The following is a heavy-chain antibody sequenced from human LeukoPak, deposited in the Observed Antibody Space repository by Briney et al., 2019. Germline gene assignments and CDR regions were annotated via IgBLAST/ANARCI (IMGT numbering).Heavy chain of an antibody. CDR1: GGSFSGYY. V-gene: IGHV4-34*01. D-gene: IGHD3-22*01. J-gene: IGHJ4*02. Sequence: SETLSLTCAVYGGSFSGYYWSWIRQPPGKGLEWIGEINHSGSTNYYPSLKSRVTISVDTSKNQFSLKLSSVTAADTAVYYCARGPYYYDSSGQIDYWGQGTLVTVSS. CDR2: INHSGST. CDR3: ARGPYYYDSSGQIDY.